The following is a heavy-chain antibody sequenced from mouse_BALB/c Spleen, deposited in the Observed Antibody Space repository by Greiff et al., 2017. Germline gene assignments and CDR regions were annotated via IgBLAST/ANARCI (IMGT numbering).Heavy chain of an antibody. V-gene: IGHV1-9*01. CDR3: ARGRYMITTRFAY. Sequence: QVQLQQSGAELMKPGASVKISCKATGYTFSSYWIEWVKQRPGHGLEWIGEILPGSGSTNYNEKFKGKATFTADTSSNTAYMQLSSLTSEDSAVYYCARGRYMITTRFAYWGQGTLVTVSA. J-gene: IGHJ3*01. D-gene: IGHD2-4*01. CDR2: ILPGSGST. CDR1: GYTFSSYW.